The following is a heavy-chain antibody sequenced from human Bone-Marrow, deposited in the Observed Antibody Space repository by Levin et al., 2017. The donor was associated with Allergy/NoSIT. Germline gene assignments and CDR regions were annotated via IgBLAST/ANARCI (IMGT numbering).Heavy chain of an antibody. D-gene: IGHD2-2*02. V-gene: IGHV3-53*01. CDR3: ARGHVVVPAAILHRPTYYYYYYGMDV. J-gene: IGHJ6*02. CDR2: IYSGGST. Sequence: PGGSLRLSCAASGFTVSSNYMSWVRQAPGKGLEWVSVIYSGGSTYYADSVKGRFTISRDNSKNTLYLQMNSLRAEDTAVYYCARGHVVVPAAILHRPTYYYYYYGMDVWGQGTTVTVSS. CDR1: GFTVSSNY.